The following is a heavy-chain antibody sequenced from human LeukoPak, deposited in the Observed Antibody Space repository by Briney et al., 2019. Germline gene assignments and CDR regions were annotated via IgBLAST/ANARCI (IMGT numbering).Heavy chain of an antibody. J-gene: IGHJ4*02. V-gene: IGHV3-53*01. Sequence: GGSLRLSCAASGFTVSNNQMTWVRQAPGKGLEWVSVIYGGSSTYYADSVKGRFTISRDNSKNTLYLQMSSLRAEDTAVYYCARGGGAVSLDHWGQGTLVTVSS. CDR1: GFTVSNNQ. CDR3: ARGGGAVSLDH. D-gene: IGHD6-19*01. CDR2: IYGGSST.